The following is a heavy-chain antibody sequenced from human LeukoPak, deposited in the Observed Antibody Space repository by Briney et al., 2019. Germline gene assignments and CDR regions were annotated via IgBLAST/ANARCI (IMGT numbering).Heavy chain of an antibody. V-gene: IGHV1-8*02. D-gene: IGHD4-17*01. CDR2: MNPNSGIT. J-gene: IGHJ2*01. Sequence: ASVKVSCKASGDTFTSYDINWVRQAPGQGLEWMGWMNPNSGITGYAQKFQGRVTMTGDTSTSTAYMELSSLRSEDTAVYYCARGIMTTVTREEQKKYWYIDLWGRGTLVTVSS. CDR1: GDTFTSYD. CDR3: ARGIMTTVTREEQKKYWYIDL.